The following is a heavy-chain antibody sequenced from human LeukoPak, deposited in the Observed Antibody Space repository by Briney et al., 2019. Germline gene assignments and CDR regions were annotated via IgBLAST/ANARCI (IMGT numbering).Heavy chain of an antibody. CDR2: INTDGSST. CDR3: AKRMGPTIAAADLDY. Sequence: GGSLRLSCAASGFTFSSYWMHWVRQAPGKGLVWVSRINTDGSSTSYADSVKGRFTISRDNAKNTLYLQMNSLRAEDTAVYYCAKRMGPTIAAADLDYWGQGTLVTVSS. CDR1: GFTFSSYW. V-gene: IGHV3-74*01. J-gene: IGHJ4*02. D-gene: IGHD6-13*01.